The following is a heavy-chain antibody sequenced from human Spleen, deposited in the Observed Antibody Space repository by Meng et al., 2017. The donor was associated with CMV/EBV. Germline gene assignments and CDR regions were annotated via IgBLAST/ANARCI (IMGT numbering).Heavy chain of an antibody. CDR2: IRNSTTYK. V-gene: IGHV3-21*01. Sequence: GGSLRLSCATSGFIFADYSFNWVRQAPGKGLEWVSSIRNSTTYKYYADSVKGRFTVSRDNAKNSLYLQMNSLRVEDTAVYYCAGEFSGYGDQYYFDYWGQGTLVTVSS. CDR1: GFIFADYS. CDR3: AGEFSGYGDQYYFDY. J-gene: IGHJ4*02. D-gene: IGHD4-17*01.